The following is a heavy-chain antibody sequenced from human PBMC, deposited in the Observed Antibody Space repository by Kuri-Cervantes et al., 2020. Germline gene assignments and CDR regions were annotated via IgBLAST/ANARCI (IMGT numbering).Heavy chain of an antibody. V-gene: IGHV3-43D*04. D-gene: IGHD2-15*01. J-gene: IGHJ3*02. CDR3: AKGYCSGGSCYEVLGAFDI. CDR1: GFTFDGYA. Sequence: GESLKISCAASGFTFDGYAMHWVRQAPGKGLEWVSLISWDGGSTYYADSVKGRFTISRDNSKNSLYLQMNSLRAEDTALYYCAKGYCSGGSCYEVLGAFDIWGQGTMVTVSS. CDR2: ISWDGGST.